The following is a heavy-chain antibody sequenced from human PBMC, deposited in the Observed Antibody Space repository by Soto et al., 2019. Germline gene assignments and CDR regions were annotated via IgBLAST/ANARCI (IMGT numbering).Heavy chain of an antibody. D-gene: IGHD3-9*01. CDR2: ISYDGSNK. V-gene: IGHV3-30-3*01. CDR3: ARDDRHYDILTGYYPMGNYYYYGMDV. Sequence: GGSLRLSCAASGFTFSSYVMHWVRQAPGKGLEWVAVISYDGSNKYYADSVKGRFTISRDNSKNTLYLQMNSLRAEDTAVYYCARDDRHYDILTGYYPMGNYYYYGMDVWGQGTTVTVS. CDR1: GFTFSSYV. J-gene: IGHJ6*02.